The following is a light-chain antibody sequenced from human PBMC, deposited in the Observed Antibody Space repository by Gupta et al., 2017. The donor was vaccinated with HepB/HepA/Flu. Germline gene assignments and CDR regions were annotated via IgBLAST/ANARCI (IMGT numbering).Light chain of an antibody. Sequence: DIVMTQSPLSLPVTPGEAASISCRSSQSLLHSNGYNYLDRYLQKPGQSPQLLIYLGSNRASGVPDRFSGSGSGTDFTLKISRVEAEDVGVYYCMQALQTPLTFGGGTKVEIK. V-gene: IGKV2-28*01. J-gene: IGKJ4*01. CDR3: MQALQTPLT. CDR1: QSLLHSNGYNY. CDR2: LGS.